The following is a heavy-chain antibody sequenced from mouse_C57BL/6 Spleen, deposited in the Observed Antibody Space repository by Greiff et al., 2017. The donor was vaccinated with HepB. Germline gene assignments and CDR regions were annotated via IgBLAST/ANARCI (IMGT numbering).Heavy chain of an antibody. CDR1: GYTFTSYW. Sequence: QVQLQQPGAELVRPGSSVKLSCKASGYTFTSYWMDWVKQRPGQGLEWIGNIYPSDSETHYNQKFKDKATLTVDKSSSTAYMQLSSLTSEDSAVYYCARSTDYYGSSYWYFDVWGTGTTVTVSS. J-gene: IGHJ1*03. CDR3: ARSTDYYGSSYWYFDV. D-gene: IGHD1-1*01. CDR2: IYPSDSET. V-gene: IGHV1-61*01.